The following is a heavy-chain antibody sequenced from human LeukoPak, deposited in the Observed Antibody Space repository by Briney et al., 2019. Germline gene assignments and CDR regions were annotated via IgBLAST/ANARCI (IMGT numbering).Heavy chain of an antibody. Sequence: SQTLSLTCTVSGGSISSGSYYWSWIRQPAGKGLGWIGRIYTSGSTNYNPSLKSRVTISVDTSKNQFSLKLSSVTAADTAVYYCARAPCTSCYMPSYCYYYGFDGWSQGTTVTVSS. D-gene: IGHD2-2*02. CDR3: ARAPCTSCYMPSYCYYYGFDG. CDR2: IYTSGST. J-gene: IGHJ6*02. CDR1: GGSISSGSYY. V-gene: IGHV4-61*02.